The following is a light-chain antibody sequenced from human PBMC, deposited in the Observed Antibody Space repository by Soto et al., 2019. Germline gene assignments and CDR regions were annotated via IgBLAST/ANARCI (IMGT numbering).Light chain of an antibody. Sequence: DIQMTQSPSTLSAFVGDRVTITCRASQSISSGLAWYQQKPGKAPKVVIYKASSLESGVPSRFSGSGSGTEFTLTITSLQPDDSATYYCQQHNSYPVTFGGGTKVEIK. J-gene: IGKJ4*01. CDR2: KAS. V-gene: IGKV1-5*03. CDR1: QSISSG. CDR3: QQHNSYPVT.